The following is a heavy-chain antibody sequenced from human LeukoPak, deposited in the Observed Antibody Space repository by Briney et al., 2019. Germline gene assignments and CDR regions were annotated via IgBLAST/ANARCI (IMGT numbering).Heavy chain of an antibody. J-gene: IGHJ5*02. Sequence: PGGSLRLSCAASGFTFSSYGMHWVRQAPGKGLEWVAVISYDGSNKYYADSVKGRFTISRDNSKNTLYLQMNSLRAEDTAVYYCARGSITIFGPHHTQIVGATPALWSWGQGTLVTVSS. CDR2: ISYDGSNK. D-gene: IGHD1-26*01. CDR1: GFTFSSYG. CDR3: ARGSITIFGPHHTQIVGATPALWS. V-gene: IGHV3-30*03.